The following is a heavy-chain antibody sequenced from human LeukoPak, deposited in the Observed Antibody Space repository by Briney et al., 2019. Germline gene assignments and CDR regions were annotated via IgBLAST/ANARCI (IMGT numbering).Heavy chain of an antibody. D-gene: IGHD5-18*01. CDR2: IYTSGST. J-gene: IGHJ3*02. CDR3: ARTYTADDAFDI. CDR1: GGSISSYY. Sequence: SETLSLTCTVSGGSISSYYWSWIRQPPGKGLEWIGYIYTSGSTNYNPSLKSRVTISVDTSKNQFSLKLSSVTAADTAVYYCARTYTADDAFDIWGQGTMVTVSS. V-gene: IGHV4-4*09.